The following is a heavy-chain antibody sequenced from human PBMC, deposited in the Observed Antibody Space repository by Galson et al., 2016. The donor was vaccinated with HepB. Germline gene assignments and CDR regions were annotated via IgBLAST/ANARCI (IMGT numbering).Heavy chain of an antibody. CDR3: ARTTISAHPYFDY. CDR2: IYTNGGP. D-gene: IGHD2-21*02. Sequence: TLSLTCTVSGVSISSVSYYWGWIRQPAGKGLEWIGRIYTNGGPNYNPSLKSRVTISIDSSENQFFLNLTSVTAADTAVSYCARTTISAHPYFDYWGQGTLVSVSS. CDR1: GVSISSVSYY. J-gene: IGHJ4*02. V-gene: IGHV4-61*02.